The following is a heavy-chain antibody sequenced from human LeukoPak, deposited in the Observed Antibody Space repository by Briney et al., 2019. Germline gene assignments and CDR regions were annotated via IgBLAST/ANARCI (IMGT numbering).Heavy chain of an antibody. V-gene: IGHV2-5*02. CDR1: EFSLITSGVG. CDR2: IYWDDDK. D-gene: IGHD3-10*01. Sequence: SAPTLVNPTQTLTLTCSFSEFSLITSGVGVDWIRQPPGKALEWLAVIYWDDDKRYSPSLKSRLTITKDTSKNQVVLTMTSVGPVDTATYYCARPFYYGSGYYASAFDIWGQGTLVTVSS. CDR3: ARPFYYGSGYYASAFDI. J-gene: IGHJ3*02.